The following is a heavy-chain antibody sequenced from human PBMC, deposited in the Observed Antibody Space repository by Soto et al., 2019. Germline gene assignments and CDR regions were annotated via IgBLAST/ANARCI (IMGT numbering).Heavy chain of an antibody. CDR3: AKGREYTKYGIDV. V-gene: IGHV3-23*01. CDR1: GFTFSSYA. D-gene: IGHD5-18*01. J-gene: IGHJ6*02. CDR2: ISGSGGST. Sequence: GGSLRLSCAASGFTFSSYAMSWVRQAPGKGLEWVSAISGSGGSTYYADSVKGRFTISRDDSKNTLYLQMNSLRAEDTAVYYCAKGREYTKYGIDVWGQATTVTVSS.